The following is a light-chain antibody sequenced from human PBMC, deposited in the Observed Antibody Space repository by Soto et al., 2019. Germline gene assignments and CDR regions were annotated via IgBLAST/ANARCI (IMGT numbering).Light chain of an antibody. J-gene: IGKJ4*01. CDR2: KAS. Sequence: DIPMTQSPSSLSAFVGDRVTISCRASQNIRGWLAWYQQKPGKAPRLLIYKASSLESGVPSRFSGSGYGTEFTLTISSLQPDDSATYYCQQYDSYSTFGGGTKVQI. CDR3: QQYDSYST. CDR1: QNIRGW. V-gene: IGKV1-5*03.